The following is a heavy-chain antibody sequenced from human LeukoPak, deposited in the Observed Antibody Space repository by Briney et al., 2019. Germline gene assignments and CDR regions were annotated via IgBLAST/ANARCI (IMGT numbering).Heavy chain of an antibody. CDR2: INHSGST. CDR3: ARPRPRYYDFWSGYVH. V-gene: IGHV4-34*01. J-gene: IGHJ4*02. D-gene: IGHD3-3*01. Sequence: PSETLSLTCAVYGGSFSGYYWSWIRQPPGKGLEWIGEINHSGSTNYNPSLKSRVTISVDTSKNQFSLKLSSVTAADTAVYYCARPRPRYYDFWSGYVHWGQGTLVTVSS. CDR1: GGSFSGYY.